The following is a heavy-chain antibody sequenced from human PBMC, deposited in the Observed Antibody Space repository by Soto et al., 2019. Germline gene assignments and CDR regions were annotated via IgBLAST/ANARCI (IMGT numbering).Heavy chain of an antibody. J-gene: IGHJ6*02. CDR3: ARDSLFGDFWSGYYLYYYYYGMDV. Sequence: PGGSLRLSCAASGFTFNTNAMSWVRRAPVKGLEWVSGITASGGATYAESVKGRFTVSRDNFKNTLYLQMNSLRAEDTAVYYCARDSLFGDFWSGYYLYYYYYGMDVWGQGTTVTVSS. CDR2: ITASGGAT. V-gene: IGHV3-23*01. CDR1: GFTFNTNA. D-gene: IGHD3-3*01.